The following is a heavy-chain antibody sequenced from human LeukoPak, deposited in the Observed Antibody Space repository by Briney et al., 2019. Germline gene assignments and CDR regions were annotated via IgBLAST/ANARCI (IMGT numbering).Heavy chain of an antibody. CDR1: GYTFTSYD. CDR3: ATLTARGPSYYMDV. Sequence: ASVKVSCKASGYTFTSYDINWVRQAPGQGLEWMGWINPNSGGTNYAQKFQGRVTMTRDTSISTAYMELSRLRSDDTAVYYCATLTARGPSYYMDVWGKGTTVTISS. V-gene: IGHV1-2*02. J-gene: IGHJ6*03. CDR2: INPNSGGT.